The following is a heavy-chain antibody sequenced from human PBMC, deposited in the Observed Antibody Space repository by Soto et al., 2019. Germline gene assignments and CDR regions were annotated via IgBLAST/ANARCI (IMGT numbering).Heavy chain of an antibody. J-gene: IGHJ4*02. CDR3: AKVIVLGASTLEY. CDR2: ISGSTGTT. Sequence: EQVLESGGGLVQPGGSLRLSCEASGFMFNHYAMAWVRQTPGKGLEWVSVISGSTGTTYYADSVKGRFTISRDNSNNTVYLQRNSLRVEDSALYSCAKVIVLGASTLEYWGPGTRVTVSS. D-gene: IGHD6-6*01. V-gene: IGHV3-23*01. CDR1: GFMFNHYA.